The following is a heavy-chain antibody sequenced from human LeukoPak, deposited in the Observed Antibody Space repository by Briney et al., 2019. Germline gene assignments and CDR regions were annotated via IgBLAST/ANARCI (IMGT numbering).Heavy chain of an antibody. Sequence: PGGSLRLSCAASGFTFSTYSINWVRQAPGKGLEWVSSISSTGTYIYYADSLKGRFTISRGNAKNSLSLQMNSLRAEDTAMYYCARANKDYYDSSGYYYAGDAFDIWGQGTMVTVSS. CDR3: ARANKDYYDSSGYYYAGDAFDI. D-gene: IGHD3-22*01. CDR1: GFTFSTYS. V-gene: IGHV3-21*01. CDR2: ISSTGTYI. J-gene: IGHJ3*02.